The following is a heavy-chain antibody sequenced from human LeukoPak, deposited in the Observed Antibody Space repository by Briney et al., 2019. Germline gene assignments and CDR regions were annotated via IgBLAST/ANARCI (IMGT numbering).Heavy chain of an antibody. D-gene: IGHD6-19*01. J-gene: IGHJ5*02. CDR1: GGSISSSSYY. CDR2: IYYSGST. Sequence: SETLSLTCTVSGGSISSSSYYWGWIRQPPGKGLEWIGSIYYSGSTYYNPSLKSRVTISVDTSKNQFSLKLSSVTAADTAVYYCARRYSSGWYAAWGQGTLVTVSS. V-gene: IGHV4-39*07. CDR3: ARRYSSGWYAA.